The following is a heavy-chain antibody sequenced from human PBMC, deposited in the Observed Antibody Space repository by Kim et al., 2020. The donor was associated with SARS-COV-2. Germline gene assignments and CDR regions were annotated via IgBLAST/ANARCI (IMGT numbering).Heavy chain of an antibody. V-gene: IGHV1-69*13. CDR3: ARDDGYNTPGWFDP. CDR2: IIPIFGTA. J-gene: IGHJ5*02. Sequence: SVKVSCKASGGTFSSYAISWVRQAPGQGLEWMGGIIPIFGTANYAQKFQGRVTITADESTSTAYMELSSLRSEDTAVYYCARDDGYNTPGWFDPWGQGTLVTVSS. CDR1: GGTFSSYA. D-gene: IGHD5-12*01.